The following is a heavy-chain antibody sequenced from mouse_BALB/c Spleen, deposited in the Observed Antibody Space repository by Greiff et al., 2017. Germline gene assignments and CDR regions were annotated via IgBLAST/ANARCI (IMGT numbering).Heavy chain of an antibody. Sequence: QVQLKESGAELARPGASVKLSCKASGYTFTSYWMQWVKQRPGQGLEWIGAIYPGDGDTRYTQKFKGKATLTADKSSSTAYMQLSSLASEDSAVYYCARSGDYDEAMDYWGQGTSVTVSS. V-gene: IGHV1-87*01. D-gene: IGHD2-4*01. CDR3: ARSGDYDEAMDY. CDR2: IYPGDGDT. J-gene: IGHJ4*01. CDR1: GYTFTSYW.